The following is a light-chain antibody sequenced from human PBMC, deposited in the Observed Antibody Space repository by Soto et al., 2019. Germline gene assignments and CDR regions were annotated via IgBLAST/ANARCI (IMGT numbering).Light chain of an antibody. J-gene: IGKJ4*01. CDR1: QSVSSSS. V-gene: IGKV3-20*01. CDR2: GAS. CDR3: QQYGDSPPIT. Sequence: EIVLTQTPGTLFLSPGERTTLSCRASQSVSSSSLAWYQQSPVQAPRLLIYGASNRATGIPDRYSRSGSETEVTLTISRLEPEDFAVYYCQQYGDSPPITFGGGTKVDIK.